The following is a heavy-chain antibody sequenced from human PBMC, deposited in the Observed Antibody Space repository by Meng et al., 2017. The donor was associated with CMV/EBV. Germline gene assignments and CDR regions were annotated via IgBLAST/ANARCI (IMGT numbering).Heavy chain of an antibody. CDR3: ARQGGASPTTGVF. D-gene: IGHD1-26*01. CDR1: GGSISSSSYY. V-gene: IGHV4-39*01. CDR2: LYYTGST. J-gene: IGHJ4*02. Sequence: SETLSLTCTVSGGSISSSSYYWGWVRQPPGQGFEWIGSLYYTGSTYYNTSLGSRVTMSVDTSRNQFSLKLSSVTAADTAVYYCARQGGASPTTGVFWGPGILVTAPQ.